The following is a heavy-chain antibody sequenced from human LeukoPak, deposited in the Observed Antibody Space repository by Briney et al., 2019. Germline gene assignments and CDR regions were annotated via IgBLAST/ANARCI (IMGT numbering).Heavy chain of an antibody. CDR3: ARGHYYYDSGD. V-gene: IGHV3-7*01. D-gene: IGHD3-22*01. CDR1: GFIFSSYW. J-gene: IGHJ4*02. CDR2: IKEDGSEK. Sequence: GGSLRLSCAASGFIFSSYWMSWVRQAPGKGLEWVANIKEDGSEKYYEDSVKGRFTISRDNAKNSLYLQMNSLRAEDTAVYYCARGHYYYDSGDWGQGTLVTVSS.